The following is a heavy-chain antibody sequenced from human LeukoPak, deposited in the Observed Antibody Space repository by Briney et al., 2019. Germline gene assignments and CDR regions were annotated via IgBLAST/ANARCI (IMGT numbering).Heavy chain of an antibody. CDR2: IYYSGST. V-gene: IGHV4-59*08. D-gene: IGHD7-27*01. CDR3: ARHGDGGYFDY. Sequence: SETLSLTCAVYGGSFSGYYWSWIRQPPGKGLEWIGYIYYSGSTNYNPSLKSRVTISVDTSKNQFSLKLSSVTAADTAVYYCARHGDGGYFDYWGQGTLVTVSS. J-gene: IGHJ4*02. CDR1: GGSFSGYY.